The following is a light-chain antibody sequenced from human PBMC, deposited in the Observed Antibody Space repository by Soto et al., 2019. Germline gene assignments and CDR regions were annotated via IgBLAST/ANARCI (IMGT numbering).Light chain of an antibody. V-gene: IGKV3-20*01. CDR1: QSVTSNY. J-gene: IGKJ5*01. Sequence: EIVLTQSPGTLSLSPGERATLSCRASQSVTSNYLAWYQLKPGQALRLLIYAASNTATGIPDRFSGSGSGTDFTLSISRLEPEDFAVYYCQQYGSTPSITFGQGTRLEIK. CDR2: AAS. CDR3: QQYGSTPSIT.